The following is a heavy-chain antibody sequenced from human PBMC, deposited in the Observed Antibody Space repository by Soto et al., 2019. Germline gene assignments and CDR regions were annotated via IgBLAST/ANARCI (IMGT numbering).Heavy chain of an antibody. J-gene: IGHJ4*02. D-gene: IGHD3-10*01. V-gene: IGHV1-2*02. CDR2: INAGDGDT. CDR3: ARVRFFSVRGDPFDF. CDR1: GYTFTDHY. Sequence: QVQLVQSGAEVKKPGASVKVSCQVSGYTFTDHYLHWVRQAPGHGLEWMGWINAGDGDTNYAQKFQGRISMTRDTSTETVYLVLSRLTSVDTAVYYCARVRFFSVRGDPFDFWGQGTLVSVSS.